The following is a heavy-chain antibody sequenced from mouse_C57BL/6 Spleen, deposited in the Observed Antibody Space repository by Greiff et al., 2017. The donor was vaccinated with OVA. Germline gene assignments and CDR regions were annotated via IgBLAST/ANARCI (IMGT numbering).Heavy chain of an antibody. CDR3: TRGTAQRGFDY. CDR2: IDPETGGT. CDR1: GYTFTDYE. D-gene: IGHD3-2*02. V-gene: IGHV1-15*01. Sequence: VKLQESGAELVRPGASVTLSCKASGYTFTDYEMHWVKQTPVHGLEWIGAIDPETGGTAYNQKFKGKAILTADKSSSTAYMELRSLTSEDSAVYYCTRGTAQRGFDYWGQGTTLTVSS. J-gene: IGHJ2*01.